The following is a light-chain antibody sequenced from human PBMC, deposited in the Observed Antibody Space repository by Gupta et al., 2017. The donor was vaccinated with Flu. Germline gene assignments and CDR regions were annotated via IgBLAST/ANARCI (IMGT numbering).Light chain of an antibody. CDR2: SNS. CDR1: RSNIGSNI. Sequence: QSVLTQPPSASGTPGQKVTIARSGSRSNIGSNIVNWYQQFPGAAPKLLIYSNSQRPSGVPDRFSGSKSGTSASLTISGLQSEDEADYYCVAWDDSLSGPLFGGGTRLTVL. CDR3: VAWDDSLSGPL. V-gene: IGLV1-44*01. J-gene: IGLJ2*01.